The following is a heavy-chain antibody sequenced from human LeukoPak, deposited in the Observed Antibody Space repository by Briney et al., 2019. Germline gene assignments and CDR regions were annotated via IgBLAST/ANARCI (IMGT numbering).Heavy chain of an antibody. CDR3: ARDQRDSSGYYYYLD. V-gene: IGHV4-59*01. CDR1: GGSISSYY. CDR2: IYYSGST. J-gene: IGHJ4*02. Sequence: SETLSLTCTVSGGSISSYYWSWIWQPPGKGLEWIGYIYYSGSTSYNPSLKSRVTISVDTSKNQFSLKLSSVTAADTAVYYCARDQRDSSGYYYYLDWGQGTLVTVSS. D-gene: IGHD3-22*01.